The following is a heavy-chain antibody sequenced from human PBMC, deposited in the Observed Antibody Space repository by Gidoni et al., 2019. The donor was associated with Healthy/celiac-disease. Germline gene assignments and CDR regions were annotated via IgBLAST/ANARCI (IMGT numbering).Heavy chain of an antibody. CDR2: INHSGST. J-gene: IGHJ3*02. V-gene: IGHV4-34*01. CDR1: GGSLSGYD. CDR3: ARMRYYYDSSGYLNAFDI. D-gene: IGHD3-22*01. Sequence: QVQLQQWGAGRLKHSETLSLTCAVYGGSLSGYDWSWIRQPPGKGLEWIGEINHSGSTNYNPSLKSRVTISVDTSKNPFSLKLSSVTAADTAVYYCARMRYYYDSSGYLNAFDIWGQGTMVTVSS.